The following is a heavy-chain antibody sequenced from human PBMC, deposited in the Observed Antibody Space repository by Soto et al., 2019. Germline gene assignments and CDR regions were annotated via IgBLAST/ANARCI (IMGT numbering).Heavy chain of an antibody. CDR2: TYYRSKWYS. CDR3: ASLIGNSWLDY. J-gene: IGHJ4*02. CDR1: GDSFSSYSVV. D-gene: IGHD6-13*01. Sequence: SQTLSLTCAISGDSFSSYSVVWNWIRQSPSGGLEWLGRTYYRSKWYSEYAISVQSRITVNADTSKNQVSLQLDSVTPDDTAVYDCASLIGNSWLDYWGQGNLVTVSS. V-gene: IGHV6-1*01.